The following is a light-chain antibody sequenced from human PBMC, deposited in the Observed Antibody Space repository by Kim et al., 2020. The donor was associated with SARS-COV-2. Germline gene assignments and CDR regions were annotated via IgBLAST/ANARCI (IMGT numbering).Light chain of an antibody. J-gene: IGKJ4*01. V-gene: IGKV1-6*01. Sequence: AIQMTQSPSSLSASVGDRVTITCRASQGIRNALSWYQQRPGKAPKLLIYTASNLQSGVPSRFSGSGSGTDFTLTISSLQPEDFATYFCLQDYIAPLTFGGGTKVEIK. CDR1: QGIRNA. CDR3: LQDYIAPLT. CDR2: TAS.